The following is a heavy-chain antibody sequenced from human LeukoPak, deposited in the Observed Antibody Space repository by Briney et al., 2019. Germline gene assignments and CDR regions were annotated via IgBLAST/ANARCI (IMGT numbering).Heavy chain of an antibody. CDR2: IYYSGST. V-gene: IGHV4-59*01. D-gene: IGHD6-13*01. J-gene: IGHJ5*02. Sequence: SETLSLTCTVSGGSISNYYWSWIRQPPGKGLEWIGYIYYSGSTNYNPSLKSRVTMSVDTSKNQFSLKLSSVTAADTAVYYCARRYSSSWPWFDPWGQGTLVTVSS. CDR1: GGSISNYY. CDR3: ARRYSSSWPWFDP.